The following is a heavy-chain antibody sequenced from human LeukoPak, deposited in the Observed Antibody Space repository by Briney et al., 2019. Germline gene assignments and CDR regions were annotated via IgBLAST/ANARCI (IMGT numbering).Heavy chain of an antibody. D-gene: IGHD3-22*01. CDR2: FDPEDGET. J-gene: IGHJ3*02. CDR1: GYTLTELS. Sequence: ASVKVSCKVSGYTLTELSMHWVRQAPGKGLEWMGGFDPEDGETIYAQKFQGRVTMTEDTSTDTAYMELSSLRSGDTAVYYCTYSSGYYDAFDIWGQGTMVTVSS. CDR3: TYSSGYYDAFDI. V-gene: IGHV1-24*01.